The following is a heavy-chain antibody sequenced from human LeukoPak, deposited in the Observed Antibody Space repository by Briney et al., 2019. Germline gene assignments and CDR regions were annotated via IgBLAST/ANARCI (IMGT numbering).Heavy chain of an antibody. CDR3: ARGLLPYDNNGPYFDY. J-gene: IGHJ4*02. CDR2: INHRGST. D-gene: IGHD3-22*01. CDR1: DVSFSGYF. V-gene: IGHV4-34*01. Sequence: NASETLSLTCVVYDVSFSGYFWSWIRQSPGKGLEWIGEINHRGSTSYNPSLKSRVTISVDTSKNQFSLKVNSVTAADKAVYFCARGLLPYDNNGPYFDYWGQGTLVTVSS.